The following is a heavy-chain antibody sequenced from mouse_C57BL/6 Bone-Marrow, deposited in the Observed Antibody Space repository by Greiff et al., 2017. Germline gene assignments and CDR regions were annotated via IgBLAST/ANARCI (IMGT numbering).Heavy chain of an antibody. J-gene: IGHJ3*01. CDR2: IYPGSGNT. CDR1: GYTFPDYY. CDR3: ARIYYYGTGGGFAY. Sequence: QVQLQQSGAELVRPGASVKLSCKASGYTFPDYYINWVKQRPGQGLEWIARIYPGSGNTYYNEKFKGKATLTAEKSSRTAYMQLSSLTSEDSAVYFWARIYYYGTGGGFAYWGQGTLVTVSA. V-gene: IGHV1-76*01. D-gene: IGHD1-1*01.